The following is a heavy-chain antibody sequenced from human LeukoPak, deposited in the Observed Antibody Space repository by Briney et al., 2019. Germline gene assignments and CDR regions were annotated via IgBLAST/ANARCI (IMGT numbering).Heavy chain of an antibody. CDR2: INHSGTT. CDR1: GGSISSSMYY. D-gene: IGHD6-6*01. J-gene: IGHJ4*02. V-gene: IGHV4-39*01. CDR3: TRQYSSSYYSDY. Sequence: SETLSLTCTVSGGSISSSMYYWGWIRQPPGGGLEWIADINHSGTTNYNPSLKSRVTISVDTSKSQFSLNLKSMTAADTAVYYCTRQYSSSYYSDYWGQGTLVTVSS.